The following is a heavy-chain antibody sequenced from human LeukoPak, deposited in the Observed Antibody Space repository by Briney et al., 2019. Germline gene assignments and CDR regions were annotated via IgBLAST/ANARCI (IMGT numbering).Heavy chain of an antibody. D-gene: IGHD1-1*01. CDR2: IYSGGST. CDR3: ARGPAGYN. CDR1: GFTVSSNH. Sequence: GGSLRLSCAASGFTVSSNHMSWVRQSPGKGLEWVSVIYSGGSTDYADSVKGRFTISRDNLKNTLYLQMNTLRAEDTAVYYCARGPAGYNWGQGTLVTVSS. J-gene: IGHJ4*02. V-gene: IGHV3-53*01.